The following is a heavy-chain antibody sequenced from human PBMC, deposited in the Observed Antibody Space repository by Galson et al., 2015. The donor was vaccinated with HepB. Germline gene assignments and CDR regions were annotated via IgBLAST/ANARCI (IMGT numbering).Heavy chain of an antibody. V-gene: IGHV3-33*01. CDR3: AREIWFRELLPLLDN. Sequence: LRLSCAVSGFDFSTYGMHWVRQAPGKGLEWVAVTWYDGSQEHYADAVKGRFSISRDNHKKTLYLQMHSLRVEDTAVYYCAREIWFRELLPLLDNWGQGTLVTVSS. CDR1: GFDFSTYG. D-gene: IGHD3-10*01. J-gene: IGHJ4*02. CDR2: TWYDGSQE.